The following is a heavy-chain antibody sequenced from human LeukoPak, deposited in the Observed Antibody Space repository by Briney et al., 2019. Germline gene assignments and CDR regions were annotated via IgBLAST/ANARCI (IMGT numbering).Heavy chain of an antibody. V-gene: IGHV3-21*01. D-gene: IGHD2-2*01. Sequence: GGSLRLSCAASGFTFSSYSMNWVRQAPGMGLEWVSSISTSSIYIYYADSVKGRFTISRDNAKNSLYLQMNSLRADDTAVYYCARGSEVVAAANNWFDPWGQGTLVTVSS. CDR2: ISTSSIYI. CDR1: GFTFSSYS. CDR3: ARGSEVVAAANNWFDP. J-gene: IGHJ5*02.